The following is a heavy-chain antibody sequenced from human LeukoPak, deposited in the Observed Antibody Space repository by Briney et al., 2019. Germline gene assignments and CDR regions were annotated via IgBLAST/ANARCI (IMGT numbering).Heavy chain of an antibody. CDR3: ARGYSSSWYYFDY. Sequence: PGGSLRLSCAASGFTFSNYAMTWVRQAPGKGLEWVSTISGSGSSTYYADSVKGRFTISRDNAKNSLYLQMNSLRAEDTAVYYCARGYSSSWYYFDYWGQGTLVTVSS. D-gene: IGHD6-13*01. CDR1: GFTFSNYA. J-gene: IGHJ4*02. V-gene: IGHV3-23*01. CDR2: ISGSGSST.